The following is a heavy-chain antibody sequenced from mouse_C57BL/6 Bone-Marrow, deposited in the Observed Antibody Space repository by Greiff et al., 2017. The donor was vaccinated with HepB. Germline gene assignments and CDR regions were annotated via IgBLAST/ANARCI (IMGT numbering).Heavy chain of an antibody. V-gene: IGHV1-63*01. Sequence: VKLMESGAELVRPGTSVKMSCKASGYTFTNYWIGWAKQRPGHGLEWIGDIYPGGGYTNYNEKFKGKATLTADKSSSTAYMQFSSLTSEDSAIYYCARGAYYDMAWFAYWGQGTLVTVSA. CDR2: IYPGGGYT. CDR3: ARGAYYDMAWFAY. J-gene: IGHJ3*01. D-gene: IGHD2-4*01. CDR1: GYTFTNYW.